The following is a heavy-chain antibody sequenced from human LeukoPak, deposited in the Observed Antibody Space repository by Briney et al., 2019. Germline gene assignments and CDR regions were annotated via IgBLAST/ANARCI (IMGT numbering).Heavy chain of an antibody. CDR1: GGSISSYY. D-gene: IGHD6-19*01. Sequence: SETLSLTCTVSGGSISSYYWSWIRQPPGKGLEWMGYIYYSGSTNYNPSLKSRVTISVDTSKNQCSLKLSSVTAADTAVYYCARGQAGRDAFDIWGQGTMVTVSS. CDR2: IYYSGST. CDR3: ARGQAGRDAFDI. J-gene: IGHJ3*02. V-gene: IGHV4-59*01.